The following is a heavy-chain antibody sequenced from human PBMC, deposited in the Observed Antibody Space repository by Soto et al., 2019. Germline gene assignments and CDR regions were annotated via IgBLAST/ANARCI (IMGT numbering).Heavy chain of an antibody. V-gene: IGHV1-69*13. D-gene: IGHD2-21*02. CDR1: GGTFSSYA. J-gene: IGHJ6*02. CDR2: IIPIFGTA. Sequence: GASVKVSCKASGGTFSSYAISWVRQAPGQGLEWMGGIIPIFGTANYAQKLQGRVTITADESTSTAYMGLSSLRSEDTAVYYCARQGENCGGDCYPYYYGMDVWGQGTTVTVSS. CDR3: ARQGENCGGDCYPYYYGMDV.